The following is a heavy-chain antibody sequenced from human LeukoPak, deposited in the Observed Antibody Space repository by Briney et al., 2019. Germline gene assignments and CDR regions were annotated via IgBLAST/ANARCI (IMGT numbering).Heavy chain of an antibody. CDR2: INHSGST. CDR1: GGSFSGYY. CDR3: ARYPYYYDSSGYYYFDY. D-gene: IGHD3-22*01. Sequence: SETLSLTCAVYGGSFSGYYWSWIRQPPGKGLEWIGEINHSGSTNYDPSLKSRVTISVDTSKNQFSLKLSSVTAADTAVYYCARYPYYYDSSGYYYFDYWGQGTLVTVSS. J-gene: IGHJ4*02. V-gene: IGHV4-34*01.